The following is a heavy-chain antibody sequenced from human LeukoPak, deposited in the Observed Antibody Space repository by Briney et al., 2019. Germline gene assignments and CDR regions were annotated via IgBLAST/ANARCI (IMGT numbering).Heavy chain of an antibody. Sequence: ASVKVSCKASGYTFTNYGISWVRQAPGQGLEWMGWISVYNGNTNYAQKLQGRVTMTTDTSTSTAYMELRSLRSDDTAVYYCARDLYPYESSSWGQGTLVTVSS. CDR3: ARDLYPYESSS. J-gene: IGHJ5*02. D-gene: IGHD3-22*01. V-gene: IGHV1-18*01. CDR2: ISVYNGNT. CDR1: GYTFTNYG.